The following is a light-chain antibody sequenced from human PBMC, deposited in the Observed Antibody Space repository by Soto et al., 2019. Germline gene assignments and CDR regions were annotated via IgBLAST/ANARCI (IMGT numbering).Light chain of an antibody. Sequence: DIVLTQSPGTLSLSPGDSATLSCRASQSVSSSYLAWYQQKPGQAPRLLIYGASSRATGIPDRFSGSGSGTEFILTITSLQSEDSAVYYCQEYNTWPWTFGQGTKV. CDR1: QSVSSSY. CDR2: GAS. CDR3: QEYNTWPWT. J-gene: IGKJ1*01. V-gene: IGKV3-20*01.